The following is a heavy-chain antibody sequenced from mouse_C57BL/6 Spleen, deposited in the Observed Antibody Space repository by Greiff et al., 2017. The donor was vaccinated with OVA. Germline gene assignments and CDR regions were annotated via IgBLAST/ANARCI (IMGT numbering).Heavy chain of an antibody. D-gene: IGHD2-4*01. J-gene: IGHJ3*01. CDR3: AREEGRYDYDGAY. V-gene: IGHV1-81*01. Sequence: QVQLQQSGAELARPGASVKLSCKASGYTFTSYGISWVKQRTGQGLEWIGEIYPRSGNTYYNEKFKGKATLTADKSSSTAYMELRSLTSEDSAVYFCAREEGRYDYDGAYWGQGTLVTVSA. CDR1: GYTFTSYG. CDR2: IYPRSGNT.